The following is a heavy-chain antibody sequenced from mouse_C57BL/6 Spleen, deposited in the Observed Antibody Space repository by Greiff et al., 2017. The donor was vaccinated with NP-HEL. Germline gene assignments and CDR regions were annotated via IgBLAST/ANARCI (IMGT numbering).Heavy chain of an antibody. J-gene: IGHJ3*01. V-gene: IGHV1-22*01. CDR1: GYTFTDYN. D-gene: IGHD1-1*01. CDR2: INPNNGGT. CDR3: ARPHYYGTPFAY. Sequence: EVQLQQSGPELVKPGASVKMSCKASGYTFTDYNMHWVKQSHGKSLEWIGYINPNNGGTSYNQKFKGKATLTVNKSSSTAYMELRSLTSEDSAVYYCARPHYYGTPFAYWGQGTLVTVSA.